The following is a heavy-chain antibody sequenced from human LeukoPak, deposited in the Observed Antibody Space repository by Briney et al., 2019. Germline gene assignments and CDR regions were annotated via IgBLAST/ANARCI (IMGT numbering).Heavy chain of an antibody. CDR1: GDSFAYW. CDR2: IYPGDSDT. D-gene: IGHD2-15*01. J-gene: IGHJ4*02. V-gene: IGHV5-51*01. CDR3: ARRYCSGGSCYPDY. Sequence: GESLKISCKVSGDSFAYWIGWVRQMPGKGLEWMGIIYPGDSDTRYSPSFQGQVTISADKSISTAYLQWSSLKASDTAMYYCARRYCSGGSCYPDYWGQGTLVTVSS.